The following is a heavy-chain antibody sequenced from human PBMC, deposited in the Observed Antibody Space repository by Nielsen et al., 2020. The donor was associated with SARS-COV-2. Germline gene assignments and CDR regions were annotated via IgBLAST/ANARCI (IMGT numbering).Heavy chain of an antibody. CDR1: GGSISSSSYY. D-gene: IGHD3-9*01. CDR3: ARQEAMDYDILTGYPRRFDP. V-gene: IGHV4-39*01. J-gene: IGHJ5*02. CDR2: IYYSGST. Sequence: EALKISCTVSGGSISSSSYYWGWIRQPPGKGLEWIGSIYYSGSTYYNPSLKSRVTISVDTSKNQFSLKLSSVTAADTAVYYCARQEAMDYDILTGYPRRFDPWGQGTLVTVSS.